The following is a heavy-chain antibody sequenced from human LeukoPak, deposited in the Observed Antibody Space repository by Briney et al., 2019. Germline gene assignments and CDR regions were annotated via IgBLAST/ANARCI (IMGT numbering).Heavy chain of an antibody. V-gene: IGHV3-30*04. CDR1: GFTFSSYA. CDR3: AREYCGGDCYSPRGYYYGMDV. CDR2: ISYDGSNK. J-gene: IGHJ6*02. Sequence: PGRSLRLSCAASGFTFSSYAMHWVRQAPGKGLEWEAVISYDGSNKYYADSVKGRFTISRDNSKNTLYLQMNSLRAEDTAVYYCAREYCGGDCYSPRGYYYGMDVWGQGTTVTVSS. D-gene: IGHD2-21*02.